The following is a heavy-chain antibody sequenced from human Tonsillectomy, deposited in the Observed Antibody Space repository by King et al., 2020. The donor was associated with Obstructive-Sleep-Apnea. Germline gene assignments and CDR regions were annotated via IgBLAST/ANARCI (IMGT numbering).Heavy chain of an antibody. CDR3: AKEGGGSGVYWVDS. J-gene: IGHJ5*01. CDR2: INSRGTT. V-gene: IGHV3-23*04. Sequence: VQLVESGGGLVQPGGSLRLSCAASGFTFDSYAMSWVRQAPGKGLEWVSAINSRGTTFYADSVKGRFTISRDNSKYTVDLQVNSLRAEDTALYYCAKEGGGSGVYWVDSWGQGTLVTVSS. CDR1: GFTFDSYA. D-gene: IGHD3-10*01.